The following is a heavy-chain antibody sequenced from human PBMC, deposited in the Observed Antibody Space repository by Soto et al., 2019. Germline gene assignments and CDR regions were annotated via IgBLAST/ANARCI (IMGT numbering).Heavy chain of an antibody. CDR1: GFTFSSYA. CDR2: ISYDGSNK. CDR3: ARPREQLVPGYFDY. D-gene: IGHD6-6*01. J-gene: IGHJ4*02. V-gene: IGHV3-30-3*01. Sequence: QVQLVESGGGVVQPGRSLRLSCAASGFTFSSYAMHWVRQAPGMGLEWVAVISYDGSNKYYADSVKGRFTISRDNSKNTLYLQMNSLRAEDTAVYYCARPREQLVPGYFDYWGQGTLVTVSS.